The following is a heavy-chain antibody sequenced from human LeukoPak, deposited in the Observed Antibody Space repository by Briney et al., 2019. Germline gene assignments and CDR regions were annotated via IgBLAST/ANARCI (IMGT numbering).Heavy chain of an antibody. J-gene: IGHJ6*03. CDR2: ISYDGFEA. CDR3: AKPRRQYFYYYYMGV. CDR1: GFTFTNFG. V-gene: IGHV3-30*18. D-gene: IGHD3-9*01. Sequence: GKSLRLSCATSGFTFTNFGMHWVRQSPGKGLEWVALISYDGFEAYYADSVKGRLTISRDDSNNTLYLQMTSLRVEDTAVYYCAKPRRQYFYYYYMGVWGGGTSVTVSS.